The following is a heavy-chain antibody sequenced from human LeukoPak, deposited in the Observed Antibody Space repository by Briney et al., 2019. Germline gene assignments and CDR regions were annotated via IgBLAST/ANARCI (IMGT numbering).Heavy chain of an antibody. V-gene: IGHV1-2*02. CDR3: ARVPTYKEPGANWFDP. Sequence: ASVKVSCKASGYTLTGYYMQWLRLAPGQGLENMWFINPTSGATNYAQKFQGRVNMTRDTSISTAYMELSWLRSDDTAVYYCARVPTYKEPGANWFDPWGQGTLVTVSS. CDR2: INPTSGAT. CDR1: GYTLTGYY. J-gene: IGHJ5*02. D-gene: IGHD1-14*01.